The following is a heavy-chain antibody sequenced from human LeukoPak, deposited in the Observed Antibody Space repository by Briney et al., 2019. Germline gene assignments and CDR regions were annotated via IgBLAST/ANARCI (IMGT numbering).Heavy chain of an antibody. Sequence: ASVKVSCKASGGTFSSYAISWVRQAPRQGLEWMGRIIPILGIANYAQKFQSRVTITADKSTSTAYMELSSLRSEDTAVYYCARDIVGATGGGYWGQGTLVTVSS. V-gene: IGHV1-69*04. CDR2: IIPILGIA. D-gene: IGHD1-26*01. CDR3: ARDIVGATGGGY. CDR1: GGTFSSYA. J-gene: IGHJ4*02.